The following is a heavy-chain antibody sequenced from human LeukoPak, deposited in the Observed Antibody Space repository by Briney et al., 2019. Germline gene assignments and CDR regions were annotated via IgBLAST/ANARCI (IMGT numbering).Heavy chain of an antibody. CDR3: ARNKETYSPYNWFDP. CDR1: GGSISSYY. J-gene: IGHJ5*02. V-gene: IGHV4-59*01. Sequence: SKTLSLTCTVSGGSISSYYWSWIRQPPGKGLEWIGYIYYSGSTNYNPSLKSRVTISVDTSKNQFSLKLSSVTAADTAVYYCARNKETYSPYNWFDPWGQGTLVTVSS. D-gene: IGHD4-11*01. CDR2: IYYSGST.